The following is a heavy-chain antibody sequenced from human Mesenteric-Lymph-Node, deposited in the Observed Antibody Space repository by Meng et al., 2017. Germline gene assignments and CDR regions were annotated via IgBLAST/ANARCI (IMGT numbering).Heavy chain of an antibody. CDR1: GASLSIAVF. CDR3: ARVVGDCASCYKGWFDP. CDR2: ISYSGAT. D-gene: IGHD2-2*02. V-gene: IGHV4-30-4*01. Sequence: QVALQERGRPLCRPSQPLSLTCTFSGASLSIAVFWIWIRQPPGKDLEWIGYISYSGATHYNPSLKSRLTISVDTAKNQFSLSLSSVTAADTAVYYCARVVGDCASCYKGWFDPWGQGTLVTVSS. J-gene: IGHJ5*02.